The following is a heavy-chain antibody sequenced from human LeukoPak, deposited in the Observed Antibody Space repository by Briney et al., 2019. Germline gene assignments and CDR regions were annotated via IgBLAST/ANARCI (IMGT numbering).Heavy chain of an antibody. J-gene: IGHJ4*02. Sequence: GGSLRLSCAASGFTFSSYAMSWVRQAPGEGLEWVSAISGSGGSTYYADSVKGRFTISRDNSKNTLYLQMNSLRAEDTAVYYCAKAPYSSGTPPDYWGQGTLVTVSS. CDR2: ISGSGGST. CDR1: GFTFSSYA. CDR3: AKAPYSSGTPPDY. D-gene: IGHD6-19*01. V-gene: IGHV3-23*01.